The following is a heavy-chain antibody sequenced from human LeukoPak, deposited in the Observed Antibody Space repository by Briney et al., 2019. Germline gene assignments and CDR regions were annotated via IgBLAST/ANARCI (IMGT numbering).Heavy chain of an antibody. CDR1: GFTFSSHT. J-gene: IGHJ3*02. V-gene: IGHV3-23*01. CDR2: ITAGGDTT. D-gene: IGHD2-2*01. Sequence: GGSLRLSCAASGFTFSSHTMSWVRRAPGKGLEWVSAITAGGDTTFYADSVKGRFTISRDNSKNTLSLQMNSLRADDTAVYYCAREGNQLPDAFDIWGQGSMATVSS. CDR3: AREGNQLPDAFDI.